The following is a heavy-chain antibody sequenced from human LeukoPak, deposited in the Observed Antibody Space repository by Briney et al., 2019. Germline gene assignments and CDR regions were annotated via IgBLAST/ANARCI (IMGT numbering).Heavy chain of an antibody. J-gene: IGHJ5*02. Sequence: GASVKVSCKASGYTFTSYDINWVRQATGQGLEWMGWMNPNSGNTGYAQKFQGRVTMTRNTSISTAYKELSSLRSEDTAVYYCARGLTGYYDSSGYYSIRENWFDPWGQGTLVTVSS. CDR1: GYTFTSYD. CDR2: MNPNSGNT. D-gene: IGHD3-22*01. CDR3: ARGLTGYYDSSGYYSIRENWFDP. V-gene: IGHV1-8*01.